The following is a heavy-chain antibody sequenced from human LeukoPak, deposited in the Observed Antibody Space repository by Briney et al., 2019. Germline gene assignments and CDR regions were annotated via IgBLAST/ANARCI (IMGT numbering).Heavy chain of an antibody. Sequence: PSETLSLTCTVSGGSISSYYWSWIRQPPGKGLEWIGYIYYSGSTNYNPSLKSRVTISVDTSKNQFSLKLSSVTAADTAVYYCASLGVVRGFDLWGRGTLVTVSS. J-gene: IGHJ2*01. CDR3: ASLGVVRGFDL. CDR1: GGSISSYY. D-gene: IGHD2-21*01. CDR2: IYYSGST. V-gene: IGHV4-59*01.